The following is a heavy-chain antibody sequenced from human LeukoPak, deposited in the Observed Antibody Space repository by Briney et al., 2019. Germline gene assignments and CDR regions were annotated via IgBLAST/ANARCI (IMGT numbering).Heavy chain of an antibody. CDR3: ARGSSLGYCTGTSCYHRYFDY. Sequence: GSLRLSCAASGFSFIGYAMHWVRQAPGKGLEYVSAISGNGDHTYYANSVKGRFTISRDNSKNTLYLQMGSLRGEDMAVYYCARGSSLGYCTGTSCYHRYFDYWGQGALVTVSS. J-gene: IGHJ4*02. CDR2: ISGNGDHT. D-gene: IGHD2-2*01. V-gene: IGHV3-64*01. CDR1: GFSFIGYA.